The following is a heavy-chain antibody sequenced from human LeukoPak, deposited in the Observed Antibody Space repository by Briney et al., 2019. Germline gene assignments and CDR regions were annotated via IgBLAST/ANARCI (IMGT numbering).Heavy chain of an antibody. D-gene: IGHD5-18*01. CDR3: ARTHVDTAPRGYYYYGMDV. Sequence: SVKVSCKASGGIFSSYTISWVRQAPGQGLEWMGRIIPILGIANYAQKFQGRVTITADKSTSTAYMELSSLRSEDTAVYYCARTHVDTAPRGYYYYGMDVWGQGTTVTVSS. V-gene: IGHV1-69*02. J-gene: IGHJ6*02. CDR1: GGIFSSYT. CDR2: IIPILGIA.